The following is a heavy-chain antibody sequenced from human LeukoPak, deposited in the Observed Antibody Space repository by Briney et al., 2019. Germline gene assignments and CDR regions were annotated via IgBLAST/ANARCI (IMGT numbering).Heavy chain of an antibody. CDR1: GFTFSLYS. V-gene: IGHV3-48*01. CDR3: ARDKDWGFDY. CDR2: IGTSSSNI. J-gene: IGHJ4*02. D-gene: IGHD7-27*01. Sequence: GGSLRLSCVASGFTFSLYSMNWVRQAPGMGLEWLSYIGTSSSNIVYADSVEGRFTISRDNAKNSLYLQMNSLRAEDTAVYYCARDKDWGFDYWGQGALVTVSS.